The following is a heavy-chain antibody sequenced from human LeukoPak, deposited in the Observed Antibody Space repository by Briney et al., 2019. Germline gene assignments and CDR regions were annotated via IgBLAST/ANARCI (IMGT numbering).Heavy chain of an antibody. V-gene: IGHV1-46*01. D-gene: IGHD4-17*01. Sequence: ASVKVSCKASGYTFTSNYMHWVRQAPGQGLEWMGIINPSGGSTSYAQKFQGRVTMTRDTSTSTVYMELSSLRSEDTAVYYCAVSFYGDYVGYWGQGTLVTVSS. CDR3: AVSFYGDYVGY. J-gene: IGHJ4*02. CDR2: INPSGGST. CDR1: GYTFTSNY.